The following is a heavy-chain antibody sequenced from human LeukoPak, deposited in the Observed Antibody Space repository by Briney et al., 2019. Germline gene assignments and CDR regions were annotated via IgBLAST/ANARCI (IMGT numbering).Heavy chain of an antibody. Sequence: GESLKISCKAYGYSFSSNWIGWVRQMPGKGLEWMGIFCPGDSQSKYSPSFQGHVTFSADTSRNTAYLQWNNLKASDTAMYFCAKYDAGSLDFWGQGTLHHVSS. CDR2: FCPGDSQS. J-gene: IGHJ4*02. CDR3: AKYDAGSLDF. V-gene: IGHV5-51*01. D-gene: IGHD3-10*01. CDR1: GYSFSSNW.